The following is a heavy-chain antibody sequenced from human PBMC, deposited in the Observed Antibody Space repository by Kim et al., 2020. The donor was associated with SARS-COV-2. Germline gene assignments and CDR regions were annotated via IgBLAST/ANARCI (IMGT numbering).Heavy chain of an antibody. J-gene: IGHJ5*02. CDR3: ATEFDSSGPLAGWPWFDP. V-gene: IGHV1-24*01. Sequence: ASVKVSCKVSGYTLTELSMHWVRQAPGKGLEWMGGFDPEDGETIYAQKFQGRVTMTEDTSTDTAYMELSSLRSEDTAVYYCATEFDSSGPLAGWPWFDPWGQGTLVTVSS. CDR2: FDPEDGET. D-gene: IGHD3-22*01. CDR1: GYTLTELS.